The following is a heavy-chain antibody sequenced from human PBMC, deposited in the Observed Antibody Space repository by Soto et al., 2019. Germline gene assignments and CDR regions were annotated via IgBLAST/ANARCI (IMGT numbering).Heavy chain of an antibody. D-gene: IGHD2-2*01. V-gene: IGHV1-46*03. CDR2: INPNGGST. Sequence: ASVKVSCKASGYTFTGYYMHWVRQAPGQGLEWMGIINPNGGSTSYAQKFQGRVTMTRDTSTSTVYMELSSLRSEDTAVYYCAREQSRSDAFDIWGQGTMVTVSS. CDR1: GYTFTGYY. CDR3: AREQSRSDAFDI. J-gene: IGHJ3*02.